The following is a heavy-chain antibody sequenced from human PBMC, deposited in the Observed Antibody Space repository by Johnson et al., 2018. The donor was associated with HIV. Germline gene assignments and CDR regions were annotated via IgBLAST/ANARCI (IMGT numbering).Heavy chain of an antibody. CDR1: GFTFSSYA. J-gene: IGHJ3*02. V-gene: IGHV3-23*01. CDR3: AKGGVLAAGTEGYAFDI. CDR2: TSGSGGST. D-gene: IGHD6-13*01. Sequence: EVLLLESGGGLVQPGGSLRLSCAASGFTFSSYAMSWVRQAPGKGLEWVSATSGSGGSTYYADSGKGRFTISRDNSKNTLYLQMNSLRAEDTAVYYCAKGGVLAAGTEGYAFDIWGQGTMVTVSS.